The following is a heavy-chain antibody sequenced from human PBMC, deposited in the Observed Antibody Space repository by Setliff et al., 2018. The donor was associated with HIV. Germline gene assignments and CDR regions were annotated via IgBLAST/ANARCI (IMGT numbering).Heavy chain of an antibody. CDR2: IYYRGNT. Sequence: SETLSLTCTVSGGSVSESTYHWGWIRQPPGKGLEWIGSIYYRGNTYYNPSLKSRLTISVETSKNQFSLTLNSVTAADTAFYYCARLSKGLPADYWGQGTLVTVSS. CDR1: GGSVSESTYH. CDR3: ARLSKGLPADY. V-gene: IGHV4-39*01. D-gene: IGHD4-4*01. J-gene: IGHJ4*02.